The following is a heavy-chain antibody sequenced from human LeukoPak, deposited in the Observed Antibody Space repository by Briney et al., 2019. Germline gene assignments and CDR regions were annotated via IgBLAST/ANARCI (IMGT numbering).Heavy chain of an antibody. CDR3: VRGSGRFFGL. D-gene: IGHD6-19*01. Sequence: GGSLRLSCAASQFSISYDWMHWVRQAPGKGLEWVASIKEDGRDIHYLDSVKGRFSISRDNAKNSLYLEMNTLRAEDTAVYYCVRGSGRFFGLWGQGSLASVSS. CDR2: IKEDGRDI. V-gene: IGHV3-7*01. J-gene: IGHJ4*02. CDR1: QFSISYDW.